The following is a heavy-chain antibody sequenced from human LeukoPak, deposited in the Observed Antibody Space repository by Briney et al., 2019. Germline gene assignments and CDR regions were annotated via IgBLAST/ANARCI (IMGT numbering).Heavy chain of an antibody. D-gene: IGHD6-6*01. CDR1: GYTFTRFH. CDR3: ARDSDASSLADP. V-gene: IGHV1-46*01. Sequence: GASVKVSCKASGYTFTRFHIHWVRQAPGQGLEWMGILHPSSGGATSAQKFQGRLTMTRDTSTSTVYMELSSLRSEDTAVYYCARDSDASSLADPWGQGTLVTVSS. J-gene: IGHJ5*02. CDR2: LHPSSGGA.